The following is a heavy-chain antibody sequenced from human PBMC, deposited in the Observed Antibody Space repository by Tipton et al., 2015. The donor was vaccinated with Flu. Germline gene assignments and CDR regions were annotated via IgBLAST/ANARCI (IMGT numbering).Heavy chain of an antibody. CDR1: GGSISSGGYS. CDR3: ARLTYYYGSGTSDC. Sequence: TLSLTCAVSGGSISSGGYSWSWIRQPPGKGLEWIGSMSHSGRTYYNPSLKSRVTISADTWKTQFSLKLGSVTAADTAVYYCARLTYYYGSGTSDCWGQGTLLTVSS. V-gene: IGHV4-30-2*03. CDR2: MSHSGRT. J-gene: IGHJ4*02. D-gene: IGHD3-10*01.